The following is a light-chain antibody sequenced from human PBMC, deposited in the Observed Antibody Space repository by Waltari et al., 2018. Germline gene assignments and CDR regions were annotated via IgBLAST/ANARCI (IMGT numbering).Light chain of an antibody. Sequence: QSALTQPASVSGSPGQSITISCTGTSSDVGGYNYVSWYQQHPGKTPKLMIYEVSNRPSGVYNRFAGSKSGNTASLTISGLQAEDEADYYCSSYTSSSTLCGGGTKLTVL. CDR3: SSYTSSSTL. CDR1: SSDVGGYNY. J-gene: IGLJ2*01. CDR2: EVS. V-gene: IGLV2-14*01.